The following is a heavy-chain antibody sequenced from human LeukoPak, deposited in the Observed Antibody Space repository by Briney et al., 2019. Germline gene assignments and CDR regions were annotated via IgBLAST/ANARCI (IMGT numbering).Heavy chain of an antibody. V-gene: IGHV1-8*01. CDR1: GYTFTSYD. CDR2: MNPNSGNT. Sequence: ASVKVSCKAAGYTFTSYDINWVRQATGQGLEWMGWMNPNSGNTGYAQKFQGRVTMTRNTSISTAYMELSSLRSEDTAVYYCARSGVVATMGDYYYYYYMDVWGKGTTVTVSS. CDR3: ARSGVVATMGDYYYYYYMDV. D-gene: IGHD5-24*01. J-gene: IGHJ6*03.